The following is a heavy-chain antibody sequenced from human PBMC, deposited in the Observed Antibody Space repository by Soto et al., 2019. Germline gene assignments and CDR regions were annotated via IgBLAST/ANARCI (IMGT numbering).Heavy chain of an antibody. J-gene: IGHJ3*02. D-gene: IGHD3-22*01. Sequence: SVKVSCKASGGTSSSYAISWVRQAPGQGLEWMGGIIPIFGTANYAQKFQGRVTITADESTSTAYMELSSLRSEDTAVYYCARQYYYDSSGYYCSDVFDIWGQGTMVTV. CDR3: ARQYYYDSSGYYCSDVFDI. CDR1: GGTSSSYA. V-gene: IGHV1-69*13. CDR2: IIPIFGTA.